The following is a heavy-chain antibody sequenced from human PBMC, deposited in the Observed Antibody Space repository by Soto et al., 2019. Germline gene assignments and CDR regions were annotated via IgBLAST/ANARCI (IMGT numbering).Heavy chain of an antibody. CDR2: IWYDGSNK. J-gene: IGHJ4*02. V-gene: IGHV3-33*01. D-gene: IGHD3-3*01. CDR1: GFTFSSYG. CDR3: ARGPLYYDFWSGYIY. Sequence: QVQLVESGGGVVQPGRSLRLSCAASGFTFSSYGMHWVRQAPGKGLEWVAVIWYDGSNKYYADSVKGRFTISRDNSKNTLYLQMNSLRAEDTAVYYCARGPLYYDFWSGYIYWGQGTLVTVSS.